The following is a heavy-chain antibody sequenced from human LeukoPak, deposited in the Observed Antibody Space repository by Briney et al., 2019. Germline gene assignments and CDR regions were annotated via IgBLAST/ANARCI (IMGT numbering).Heavy chain of an antibody. CDR3: AKDRQSSYRSGSYYAIDY. V-gene: IGHV3-23*01. J-gene: IGHJ4*02. D-gene: IGHD3-10*01. CDR2: ISGSGDST. CDR1: GFTFSIYA. Sequence: GGSLRLSCAASGFTFSIYAMSWVRQAPGKGLGWVSAISGSGDSTYYAASVKGRFTISRDNSKNTLYLQMNTLRAEDTAVYYCAKDRQSSYRSGSYYAIDYWGQGTLVTVSS.